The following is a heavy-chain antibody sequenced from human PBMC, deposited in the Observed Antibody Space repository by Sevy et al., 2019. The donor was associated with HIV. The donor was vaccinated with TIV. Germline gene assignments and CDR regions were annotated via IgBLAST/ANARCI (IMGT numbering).Heavy chain of an antibody. CDR3: ARLYYYYDSSGYPTDY. D-gene: IGHD3-22*01. J-gene: IGHJ4*02. CDR2: ISYDGSNK. CDR1: GFTFSSYA. V-gene: IGHV3-30-3*01. Sequence: GGSLRLSCAASGFTFSSYALHWVRQAPGQGLEWVAVISYDGSNKYYSDSVKGRFTISRDNSKNTLYLQMDSLRAEDTAVYYCARLYYYYDSSGYPTDYWGQGTLVTVSS.